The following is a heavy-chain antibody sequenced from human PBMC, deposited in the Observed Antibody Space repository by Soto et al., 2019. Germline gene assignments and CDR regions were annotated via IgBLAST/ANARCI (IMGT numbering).Heavy chain of an antibody. D-gene: IGHD6-19*01. CDR3: ARLDKFNGGWS. Sequence: QVQLVESGGGVVQPGRSLRLSCAASGFTFSSYAMHWVRRAPGKGLEWVAAVSHDGKSGFYADSVSGRFTVSRDNSNNLVYLQMDRLRPEDTVLFYCARLDKFNGGWSWGQGTAVTVSS. CDR1: GFTFSSYA. J-gene: IGHJ4*02. V-gene: IGHV3-30*14. CDR2: VSHDGKSG.